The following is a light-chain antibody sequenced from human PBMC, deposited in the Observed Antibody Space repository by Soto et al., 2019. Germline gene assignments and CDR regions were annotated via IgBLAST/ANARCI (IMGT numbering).Light chain of an antibody. J-gene: IGKJ1*01. Sequence: DIQMTQSPSTLSASVGDRVTITCRASQSISRWLAWYQQKPGKAPKVLIWDASSLQRGVPSRFSGSGSGTEFTLTISSLQPDDLATYYCQQYNDYSTWTFGQGTKVDIK. CDR1: QSISRW. V-gene: IGKV1-5*01. CDR3: QQYNDYSTWT. CDR2: DAS.